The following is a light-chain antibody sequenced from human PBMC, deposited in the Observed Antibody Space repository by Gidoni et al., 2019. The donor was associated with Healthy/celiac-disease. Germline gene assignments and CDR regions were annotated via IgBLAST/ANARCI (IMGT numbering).Light chain of an antibody. CDR1: QSVSSY. CDR3: QQRSNWPPLT. J-gene: IGKJ4*01. CDR2: DAS. Sequence: EIVLKQSPATLSLSPGERATLSCRASQSVSSYLDWYQQKPGQAPRLLIYDASNRATGIPARFSGSGSGTDFTLTISSLEPEDFAVYYCQQRSNWPPLTFGGGTKVEIK. V-gene: IGKV3-11*01.